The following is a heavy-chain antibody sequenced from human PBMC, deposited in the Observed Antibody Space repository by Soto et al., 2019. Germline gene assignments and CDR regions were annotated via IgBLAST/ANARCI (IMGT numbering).Heavy chain of an antibody. J-gene: IGHJ4*02. Sequence: QVQLVESGGGVVQPGRSLRLSCAASGFTFSSYGMHWVRQAPGKGLEWVAVIWYDGSNKYYADSVKGRFTISRDNSKSTLYLQMNSLRAEDTAVYYCARDENYYDSSGTQRFDYWGQGTLVTVSS. D-gene: IGHD3-22*01. V-gene: IGHV3-33*01. CDR1: GFTFSSYG. CDR3: ARDENYYDSSGTQRFDY. CDR2: IWYDGSNK.